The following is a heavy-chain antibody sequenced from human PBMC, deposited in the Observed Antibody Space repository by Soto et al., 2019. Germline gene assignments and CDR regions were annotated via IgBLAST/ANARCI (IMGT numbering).Heavy chain of an antibody. D-gene: IGHD1-26*01. CDR1: GFTFSSYG. V-gene: IGHV3-30*18. Sequence: GGSLRLSCAASGFTFSSYGMHWVRQAPGKGLEWVAVISYDGSNKYYADSVKGRFTTSRDNSKNTLYLQMNSLRAEDTAVYYCAKDVVVGATTGLGDYYYYYGMDVWGQGTTVTVSS. CDR3: AKDVVVGATTGLGDYYYYYGMDV. CDR2: ISYDGSNK. J-gene: IGHJ6*02.